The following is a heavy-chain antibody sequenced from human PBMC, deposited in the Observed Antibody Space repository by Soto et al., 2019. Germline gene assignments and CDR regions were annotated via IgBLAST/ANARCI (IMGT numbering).Heavy chain of an antibody. CDR3: ARESYYGSGATVVAY. Sequence: SETLSLTCTVSGGSISGYYWSWIRQPPGKGLEWIGYIYYSGTTSYNPSLNSRVTMSVDTSKNQFSLKVNSVTAADTAVYYCARESYYGSGATVVAYRAQRTPVTVSS. D-gene: IGHD3-10*01. CDR1: GGSISGYY. V-gene: IGHV4-59*01. J-gene: IGHJ4*02. CDR2: IYYSGTT.